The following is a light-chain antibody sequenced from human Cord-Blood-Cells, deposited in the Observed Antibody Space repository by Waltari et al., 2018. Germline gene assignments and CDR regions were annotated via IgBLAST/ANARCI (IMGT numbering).Light chain of an antibody. CDR3: QQYNSYSRT. V-gene: IGKV1-5*03. J-gene: IGKJ1*01. CDR2: KAS. CDR1: QSISSW. Sequence: DIQMTQSPSTLSASVGDRVTITCRASQSISSWLAWYQQKPGKAPKLLIYKASSLESGXXXRFSGSGSVTEFTLTISSLQPDDFATYYCQQYNSYSRTFGQGTKVEIK.